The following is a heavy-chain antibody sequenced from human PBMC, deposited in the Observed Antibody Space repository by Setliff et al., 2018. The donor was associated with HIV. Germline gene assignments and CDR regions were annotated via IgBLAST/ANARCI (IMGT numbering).Heavy chain of an antibody. Sequence: PSETLSLTCTVSGGSISSTTYWWGWIRQPPGKGLEWIGTIYYNGNTFYDPSLKSRVTISIDMSKNPFSLKLTSVAAADTAVYYCARQGAGYYYDSSEYYTGNGFDMWGQGTMVTVSS. D-gene: IGHD3-22*01. CDR1: GGSISSTTYW. CDR2: IYYNGNT. CDR3: ARQGAGYYYDSSEYYTGNGFDM. J-gene: IGHJ3*02. V-gene: IGHV4-39*01.